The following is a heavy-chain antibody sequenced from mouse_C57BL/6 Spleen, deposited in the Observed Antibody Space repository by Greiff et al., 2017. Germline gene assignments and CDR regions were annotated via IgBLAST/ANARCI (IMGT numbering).Heavy chain of an antibody. CDR1: GFTFSSYA. Sequence: DVKLVESGRGLVKPGGSLKLSCAASGFTFSSYAMSWVRQTPEKRLEWVATISDGGSYTYYPDNVKGRFTISRDNAKNNLYLQMSHLKSEDTAMYYCSRGDGDYFDYWGQGTTLTVSS. J-gene: IGHJ2*01. V-gene: IGHV5-4*03. D-gene: IGHD3-3*01. CDR2: ISDGGSYT. CDR3: SRGDGDYFDY.